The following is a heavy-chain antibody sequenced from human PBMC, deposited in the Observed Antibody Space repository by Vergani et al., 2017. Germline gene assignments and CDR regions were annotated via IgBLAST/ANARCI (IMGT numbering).Heavy chain of an antibody. CDR1: GASISSYF. V-gene: IGHV4-4*07. J-gene: IGHJ5*02. D-gene: IGHD5-24*01. CDR3: ARDQWDDDGPRGWFAP. Sequence: VQLQESGPGLLKPSETLSLTCSVSGASISSYFCSWIRQPAGKGLEWLGRVHTDGTAYYNPSLRTRVRLSADLSQSQFSLKMTSLTAADTAVYFCARDQWDDDGPRGWFAPWGQGILVTVSS. CDR2: VHTDGTA.